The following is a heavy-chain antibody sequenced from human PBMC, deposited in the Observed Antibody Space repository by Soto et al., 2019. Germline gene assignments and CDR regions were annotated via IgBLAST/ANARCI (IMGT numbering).Heavy chain of an antibody. D-gene: IGHD6-6*01. V-gene: IGHV3-48*03. Sequence: TVGSLRLSCVGSGFTFSSFEMNWVRQTPGKGLEWLSYIGRSGETIYYADSVKGRFTISRDNAKSSLFLQMTGLRDEDTGIYYCARDSRGGAARRPTFYYWGRGTLVTVSS. J-gene: IGHJ4*02. CDR1: GFTFSSFE. CDR2: IGRSGETI. CDR3: ARDSRGGAARRPTFYY.